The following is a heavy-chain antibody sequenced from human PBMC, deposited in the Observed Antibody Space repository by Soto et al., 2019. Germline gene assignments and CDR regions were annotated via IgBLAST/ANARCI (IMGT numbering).Heavy chain of an antibody. CDR1: GGSISSGDYY. CDR2: INHSGST. CDR3: ARRSGTATRGLTIVGVVRVGRYFDV. J-gene: IGHJ4*02. Sequence: PSETLSLTCTVSGGSISSGDYYWSWIRQPPGKGLEWIGEINHSGSTNYNPSLKSRVTISVDTSKNQFSLKLSSVTAADTAVYYCARRSGTATRGLTIVGVVRVGRYFDVWGKGTLVTVSS. V-gene: IGHV4-39*07. D-gene: IGHD3-3*01.